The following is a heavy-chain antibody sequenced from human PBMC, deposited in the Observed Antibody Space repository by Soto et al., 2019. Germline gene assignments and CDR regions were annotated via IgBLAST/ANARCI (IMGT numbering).Heavy chain of an antibody. CDR1: GFTFSSNW. J-gene: IGHJ6*04. D-gene: IGHD7-27*01. CDR2: MNSDGSIT. Sequence: EVQLVESGGGLVQPGGSLRLSCAASGFTFSSNWMHWVRQDPGKGLVWVSRMNSDGSITTYADPVKGRFISSRDNAQNTLYLQMNSLRVEGSAVYYCASTGLGVWGKGTTVTVSS. V-gene: IGHV3-74*03. CDR3: ASTGLGV.